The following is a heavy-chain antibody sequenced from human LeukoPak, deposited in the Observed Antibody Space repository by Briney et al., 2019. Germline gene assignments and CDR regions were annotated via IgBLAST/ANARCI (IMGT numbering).Heavy chain of an antibody. J-gene: IGHJ4*02. D-gene: IGHD3-22*01. CDR1: GGSISSSSHY. CDR2: IYYSGST. V-gene: IGHV4-39*07. Sequence: SETLSLTCTVSGGSISSSSHYWGWIRQPPGKGLEWIGSIYYSGSTYYNPSLKSRVTISVDTSKNQFSLKLSSVTAADTAVYYCAREGSGYYYGTFDYWGQGTLVTVSS. CDR3: AREGSGYYYGTFDY.